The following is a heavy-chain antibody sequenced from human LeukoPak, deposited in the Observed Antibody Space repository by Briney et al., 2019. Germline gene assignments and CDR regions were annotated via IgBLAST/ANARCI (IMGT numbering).Heavy chain of an antibody. CDR3: ARDRAARLLDY. CDR2: IYYSGST. D-gene: IGHD6-6*01. J-gene: IGHJ4*02. V-gene: IGHV4-30-4*08. Sequence: SETLSLTXTVSGGSISSGDYYWSWIRQPPGKGLDWIGYIYYSGSTYYNPSLKSRVTISVDTSKNQFSLKLSSVTAADTAVYYCARDRAARLLDYWGQGTLATVSS. CDR1: GGSISSGDYY.